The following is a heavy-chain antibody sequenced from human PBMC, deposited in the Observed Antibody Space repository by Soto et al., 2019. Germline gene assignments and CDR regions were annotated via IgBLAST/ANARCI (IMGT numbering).Heavy chain of an antibody. D-gene: IGHD5-18*01. CDR3: ARIPVDTCMINWFDP. CDR2: IYYSGST. J-gene: IGHJ5*02. Sequence: LSLTCTVSGGSVSSGDYYWSWIRQPPGKGLEWIGYIYYSGSTNYNPPLKSRVSISLDTSKNQFSLRLTSVTAADTAVYYCARIPVDTCMINWFDPWGQGTLVTVSS. V-gene: IGHV4-61*08. CDR1: GGSVSSGDYY.